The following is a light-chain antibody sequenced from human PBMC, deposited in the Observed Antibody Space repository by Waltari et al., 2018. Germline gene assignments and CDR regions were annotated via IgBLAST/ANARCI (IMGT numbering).Light chain of an antibody. Sequence: QSVLTQPPSVSAAPGQTVTISCSGSSSNIGNNYVSWYQQLPGTAPKLLLYAKNKRPAGMPCRCSGSKSGTSATLGITGLQTGDEADYYCGTWDSSLTAGVFGGGTKLTVL. V-gene: IGLV1-51*01. J-gene: IGLJ3*02. CDR3: GTWDSSLTAGV. CDR2: AKN. CDR1: SSNIGNNY.